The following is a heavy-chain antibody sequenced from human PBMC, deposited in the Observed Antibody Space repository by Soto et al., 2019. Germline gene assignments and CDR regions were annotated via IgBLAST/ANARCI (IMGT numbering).Heavy chain of an antibody. Sequence: GESLKISCQAFEYSFRIYWISWVRQKPGAGLEWMGRVDPNDSFATYSPSFEGHVSISVDKSTNIVYLQWRSLRASDTATYYCARHQSGSGNSNFDFWGQGTPVTVSS. CDR1: EYSFRIYW. CDR3: ARHQSGSGNSNFDF. J-gene: IGHJ4*02. D-gene: IGHD3-10*01. CDR2: VDPNDSFA. V-gene: IGHV5-10-1*01.